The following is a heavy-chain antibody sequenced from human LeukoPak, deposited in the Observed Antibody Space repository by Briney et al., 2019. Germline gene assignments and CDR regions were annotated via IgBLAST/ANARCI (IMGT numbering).Heavy chain of an antibody. Sequence: QPGGSLRLSCAAPGFTFSSYAMSWVRQAPGKGLEWVSAISGSGGSTKYADSVKGRFTISIDNSKNTLYLQMNSLRAEDTAVYYCATDSGYSYVDSWGQGTLVTVSS. CDR3: ATDSGYSYVDS. J-gene: IGHJ4*02. CDR1: GFTFSSYA. V-gene: IGHV3-23*01. D-gene: IGHD5-18*01. CDR2: ISGSGGST.